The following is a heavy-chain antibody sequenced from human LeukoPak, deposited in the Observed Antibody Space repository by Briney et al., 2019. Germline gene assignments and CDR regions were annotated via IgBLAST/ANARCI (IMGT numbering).Heavy chain of an antibody. CDR3: ARWGSSSWYPFRHFDY. CDR1: GGSFSGYY. V-gene: IGHV4-34*01. J-gene: IGHJ4*02. D-gene: IGHD6-13*01. CDR2: INHSGST. Sequence: SVTLSLTCAVYGGSFSGYYWSWIRQPPGKGLEWIGEINHSGSTNYNPSLKSRVTISVDTSKNQFSLKLSSVTAADTAVYYCARWGSSSWYPFRHFDYWGQGTLVTVSS.